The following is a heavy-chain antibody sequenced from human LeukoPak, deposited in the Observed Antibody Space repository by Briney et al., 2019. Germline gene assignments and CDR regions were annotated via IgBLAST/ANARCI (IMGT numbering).Heavy chain of an antibody. V-gene: IGHV4-30-4*01. J-gene: IGHJ6*03. CDR1: GGSISSGGYY. CDR2: IHYSGTT. CDR3: ARVGYYYYMDV. Sequence: SETLSLTCTVSGGSISSGGYYWSWIRQHPGKGLEWAGYIHYSGTTYYNPSLKSRVTISVDTSKNQFSLKLSSVTAADTAVYYCARVGYYYYMDVWGKGTTVTVSS.